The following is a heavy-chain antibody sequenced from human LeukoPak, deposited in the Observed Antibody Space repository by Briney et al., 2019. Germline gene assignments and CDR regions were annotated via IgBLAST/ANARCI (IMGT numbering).Heavy chain of an antibody. CDR2: ISGSGGST. Sequence: PGGSLRLSCAASGFTVSSNYMSWVRQAPGKGLEWVSAISGSGGSTYYADSVKGRFAISRDDSKNTLYLQMNSLRAEDTAVYYCARRYQTGDLIAYWGQGTLVTVSS. CDR1: GFTVSSNY. D-gene: IGHD7-27*01. V-gene: IGHV3-23*01. J-gene: IGHJ4*02. CDR3: ARRYQTGDLIAY.